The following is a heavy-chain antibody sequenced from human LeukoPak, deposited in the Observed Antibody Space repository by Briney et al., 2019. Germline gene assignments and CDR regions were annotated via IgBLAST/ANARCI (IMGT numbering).Heavy chain of an antibody. Sequence: GGSLRLSCAASGFTFSSYAMSWVRQAPGKGLEWLSYISYTGSNKYYADSVKGRFTISRDNSKNTLYLQMNSLRAEDTAVYHCARDGGSYLQPTDYWGQGTLVTVSS. CDR1: GFTFSSYA. CDR2: ISYTGSNK. CDR3: ARDGGSYLQPTDY. V-gene: IGHV3-23*01. J-gene: IGHJ4*02. D-gene: IGHD1-26*01.